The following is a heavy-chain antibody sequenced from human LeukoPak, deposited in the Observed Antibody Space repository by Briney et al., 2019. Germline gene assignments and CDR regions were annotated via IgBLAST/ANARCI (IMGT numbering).Heavy chain of an antibody. CDR2: ISGSGGST. J-gene: IGHJ6*02. V-gene: IGHV3-23*01. D-gene: IGHD2-2*01. CDR3: AKDTIYCSSTSCQIIDFYYYGMDV. CDR1: GFTFSSYA. Sequence: PGGSLRLSCAASGFTFSSYAMSWVRQAPGKGLEWVSAISGSGGSTYYADSVKGRFTISRDNSKNTLYLQMNSLRAEDTAVYYCAKDTIYCSSTSCQIIDFYYYGMDVWGQGTTVTVSS.